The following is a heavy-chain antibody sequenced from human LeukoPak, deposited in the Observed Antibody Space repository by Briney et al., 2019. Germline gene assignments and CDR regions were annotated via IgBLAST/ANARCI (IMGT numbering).Heavy chain of an antibody. CDR1: GFMFKSYA. CDR2: IIDRGIST. J-gene: IGHJ4*02. Sequence: GGSLRLSCAASGFMFKSYAMAWVGEAPEKAVEGVSSIIDRGISTYYADPVKGRFTICRVNSKNTPYLQMHSLRAEHPAVSYCAKGSRGNYDYWGQGTLVTASS. V-gene: IGHV3-23*01. CDR3: AKGSRGNYDY. D-gene: IGHD1-26*01.